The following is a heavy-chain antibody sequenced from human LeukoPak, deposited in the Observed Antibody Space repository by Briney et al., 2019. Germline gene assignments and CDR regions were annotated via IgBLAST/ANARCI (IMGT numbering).Heavy chain of an antibody. CDR1: GFTVNNNY. CDR3: FREGGD. D-gene: IGHD3-10*01. Sequence: GGSLRLSCAASGFTVNNNYMSWVRQAPGKGLVWVSYINIDERITGYADSVKGRFTISRDNAKNTLYLQMNSLRAEDTAIYYCFREGGDWGQGTLVTVSS. CDR2: INIDERIT. J-gene: IGHJ4*02. V-gene: IGHV3-74*01.